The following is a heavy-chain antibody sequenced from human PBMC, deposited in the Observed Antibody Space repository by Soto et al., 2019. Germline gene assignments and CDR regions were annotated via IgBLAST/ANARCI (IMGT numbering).Heavy chain of an antibody. J-gene: IGHJ5*02. CDR1: GFTFGIHW. CDR3: ATSMRHTLDP. D-gene: IGHD2-21*01. CDR2: INQDGSDK. V-gene: IGHV3-7*01. Sequence: EVPVVESGGGLVQPGGSLRLSCEASGFTFGIHWMTWVRQVPGKGLEWVANINQDGSDKYYVDSVKGRFIISRDNAKDSLYLQMNSLRVEDTALYYCATSMRHTLDPWGQGTLVTVS.